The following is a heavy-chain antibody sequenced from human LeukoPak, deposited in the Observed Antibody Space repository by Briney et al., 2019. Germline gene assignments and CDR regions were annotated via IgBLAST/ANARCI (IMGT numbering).Heavy chain of an antibody. Sequence: NRGESLKISCKGSGYSFTSYRIGWVRQMPGKGLEWMGIIYPGDSDTRYSPSFQGQVTISADKSISTAYLQWSSLKASDTAMYYCARTQAAAYYGMDVWGQGTTVTVSS. CDR2: IYPGDSDT. CDR3: ARTQAAAYYGMDV. V-gene: IGHV5-51*01. CDR1: GYSFTSYR. J-gene: IGHJ6*02. D-gene: IGHD6-13*01.